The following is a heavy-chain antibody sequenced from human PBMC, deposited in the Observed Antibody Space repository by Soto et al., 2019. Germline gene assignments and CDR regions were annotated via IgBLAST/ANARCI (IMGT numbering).Heavy chain of an antibody. CDR1: GYTFTSYD. D-gene: IGHD3-3*01. V-gene: IGHV1-8*01. CDR3: ARGTVLRFLEWLSKPLDY. Sequence: ASVKVSCKASGYTFTSYDINWVRQATGQGLEWMGWMNPNSGNTGYTQKFQGRVTMTRNTSISTAYMELSSLRSEDTAVYYCARGTVLRFLEWLSKPLDYWGQGTLVTVSS. CDR2: MNPNSGNT. J-gene: IGHJ4*02.